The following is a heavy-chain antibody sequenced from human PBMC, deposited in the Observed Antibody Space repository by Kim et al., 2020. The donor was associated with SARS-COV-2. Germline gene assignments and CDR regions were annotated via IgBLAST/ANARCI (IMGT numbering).Heavy chain of an antibody. D-gene: IGHD5-12*01. CDR2: RT. J-gene: IGHJ4*02. V-gene: IGHV4-30-2*03. CDR3: ARGQWIVDY. Sequence: RTYYNPSLKSRVTISGDKSKTQFTLKLSSVTAADTAVYYCARGQWIVDYWGQGTLVTVSS.